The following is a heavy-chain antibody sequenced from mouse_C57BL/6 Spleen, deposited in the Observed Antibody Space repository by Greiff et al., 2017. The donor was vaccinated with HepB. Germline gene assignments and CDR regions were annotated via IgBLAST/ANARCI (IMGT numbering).Heavy chain of an antibody. CDR1: GYTFTSYW. V-gene: IGHV1-52*01. CDR3: ARSNDGYYGGNAMDD. D-gene: IGHD2-3*01. Sequence: QVQLQQPGAELVRPGSSVKLSCKASGYTFTSYWMHWVKQRPIQGLEWIGNIDPSDSETHYNQKFKDKATLTVDKSSSTAYMQLSSLTSEDSAVYYCARSNDGYYGGNAMDDWGQGTSVTVSS. J-gene: IGHJ4*01. CDR2: IDPSDSET.